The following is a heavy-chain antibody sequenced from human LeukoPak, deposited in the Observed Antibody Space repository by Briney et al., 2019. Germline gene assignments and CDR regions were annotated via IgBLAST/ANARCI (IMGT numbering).Heavy chain of an antibody. CDR2: IYPDDSDT. CDR3: ARIWLRAFDI. V-gene: IGHV5-51*01. D-gene: IGHD3-16*01. CDR1: GYSFTNYW. Sequence: GESLKISCKGSGYSFTNYWIARVRQMPGKGLEWLGIIYPDDSDTRYSPSFQGQVTISADKSISTAYLQWSSLKASDTAMYYCARIWLRAFDIWGQGTMVTVSS. J-gene: IGHJ3*02.